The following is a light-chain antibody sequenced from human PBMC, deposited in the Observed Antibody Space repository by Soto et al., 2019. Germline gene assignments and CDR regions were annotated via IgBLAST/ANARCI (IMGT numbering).Light chain of an antibody. CDR2: DAS. Sequence: EIVLTQSPATLSLSPGERATLSCRASQSISSYLAWYQQKPGQAPRLLIYDASNRATAIPARFSGSGSGTDFTLTISSLEPEDFAVYYCQQRTSSPITFGQGTRLEIK. J-gene: IGKJ5*01. CDR3: QQRTSSPIT. V-gene: IGKV3-11*01. CDR1: QSISSY.